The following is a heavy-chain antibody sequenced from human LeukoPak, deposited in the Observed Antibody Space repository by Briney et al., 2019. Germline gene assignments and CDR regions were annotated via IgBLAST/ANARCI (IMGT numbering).Heavy chain of an antibody. D-gene: IGHD6-19*01. CDR1: GFTFSSYW. Sequence: GGSLRLSCAASGFTFSSYWMSWVRQAPGKGLEWVANIKQDGSEKYYVDPVKGRFTISRDNAKNSLYLQMNSLRAEDTAVYYCARGVDDIAVAGHFDYWGQGTLVTVPS. V-gene: IGHV3-7*03. J-gene: IGHJ4*02. CDR3: ARGVDDIAVAGHFDY. CDR2: IKQDGSEK.